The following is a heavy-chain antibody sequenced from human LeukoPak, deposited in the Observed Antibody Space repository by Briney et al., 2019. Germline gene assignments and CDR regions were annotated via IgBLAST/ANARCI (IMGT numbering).Heavy chain of an antibody. Sequence: SETLSLTCTVSGGSISNYFWSWIRQPPVKELEWSGHIYYSGSTKYNLSLKSRVTISLDTSNNQFSLNLSSVTAADTAVYYCARGRGWTKFDYWGQGTLVTVSS. D-gene: IGHD6-19*01. J-gene: IGHJ4*02. CDR3: ARGRGWTKFDY. CDR1: GGSISNYF. V-gene: IGHV4-59*01. CDR2: IYYSGST.